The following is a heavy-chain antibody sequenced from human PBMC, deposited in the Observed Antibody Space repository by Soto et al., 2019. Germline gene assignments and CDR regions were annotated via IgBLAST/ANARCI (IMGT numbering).Heavy chain of an antibody. CDR3: AEGNYGDGGDY. J-gene: IGHJ4*02. D-gene: IGHD4-17*01. CDR2: IIPILGIA. Sequence: QVQLVQSGAEVKKPGSSVKVSCKASGGTFSSYTISWVRQAPGQGLEWMGRIIPILGIANYAQKFQGRVTITADKSPSTAYMELSSLRSEDTAVYYCAEGNYGDGGDYWGQGTLVTVSS. CDR1: GGTFSSYT. V-gene: IGHV1-69*02.